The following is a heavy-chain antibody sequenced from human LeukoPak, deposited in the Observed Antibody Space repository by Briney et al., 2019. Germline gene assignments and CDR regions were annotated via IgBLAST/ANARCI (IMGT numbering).Heavy chain of an antibody. D-gene: IGHD3-10*01. CDR2: ISASGGST. V-gene: IGHV3-23*01. J-gene: IGHJ4*02. CDR3: ARGRYGSGNDY. Sequence: GGSLRLSCAASGFTFSGYWMSWVRQAPGKGLEWVSAISASGGSTDYADSVKGRFTISRDNSKNTLYLQMNSLRAEDTAVYYCARGRYGSGNDYWGQGTLVTASS. CDR1: GFTFSGYW.